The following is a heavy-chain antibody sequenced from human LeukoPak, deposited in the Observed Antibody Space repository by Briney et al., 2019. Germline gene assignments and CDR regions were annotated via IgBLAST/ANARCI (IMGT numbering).Heavy chain of an antibody. D-gene: IGHD3-10*01. Sequence: SETLSLTCAVYGGSFSGYYWSWIRQPPGKGLEWIGEINHSGSTNYNPSLKSRVTISVDTSKNQFSLKLSSVTAADTAVYYCARDRRYYYGSGKGNRGFDPWGQGTLVTVSS. J-gene: IGHJ5*02. CDR2: INHSGST. CDR3: ARDRRYYYGSGKGNRGFDP. V-gene: IGHV4-34*01. CDR1: GGSFSGYY.